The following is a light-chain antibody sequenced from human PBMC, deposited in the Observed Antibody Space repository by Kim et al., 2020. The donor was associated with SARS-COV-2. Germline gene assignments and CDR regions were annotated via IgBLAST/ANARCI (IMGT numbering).Light chain of an antibody. J-gene: IGLJ1*01. CDR2: DVS. Sequence: GQSITSSCTGTSSYVGGYNYVSWYQQHPGKAPKLMIYDVSKRPSGVSNRFSGSKSGNTASLTISGLQAEDEADYYCSSYTSSSTYVFGTGTKVTVL. CDR1: SSYVGGYNY. CDR3: SSYTSSSTYV. V-gene: IGLV2-14*04.